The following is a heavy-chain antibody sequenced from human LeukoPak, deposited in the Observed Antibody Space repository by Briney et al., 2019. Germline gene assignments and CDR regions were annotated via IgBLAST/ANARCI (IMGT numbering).Heavy chain of an antibody. J-gene: IGHJ5*02. CDR1: GYTFTGYY. CDR3: ARVTTGPENWFDP. V-gene: IGHV1-2*02. CDR2: INPNSGGT. D-gene: IGHD3-22*01. Sequence: EASVKVSCKASGYTFTGYYMHWVRQAPGQGLERMGWINPNSGGTNYAQKFQGRVTMTRDTSISTAYMELSRLRSDDTAVYYCARVTTGPENWFDPWGQGTLVTVSS.